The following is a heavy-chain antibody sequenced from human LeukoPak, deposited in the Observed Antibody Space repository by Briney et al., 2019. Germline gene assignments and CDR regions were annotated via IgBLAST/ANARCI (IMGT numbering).Heavy chain of an antibody. V-gene: IGHV4-38-2*02. CDR1: GYPISSGYY. CDR3: ARDEKGGHSGSYTAEYFQH. J-gene: IGHJ1*01. Sequence: SETMSLTCTVSGYPISSGYYWGWIRQPPGKGLEWIGSIYHSESTYYNPSLKSRATISVDTSTNQFSLTLSPVTAADTAVYYCARDEKGGHSGSYTAEYFQHWGQGTLVTVSS. CDR2: IYHSEST. D-gene: IGHD1-26*01.